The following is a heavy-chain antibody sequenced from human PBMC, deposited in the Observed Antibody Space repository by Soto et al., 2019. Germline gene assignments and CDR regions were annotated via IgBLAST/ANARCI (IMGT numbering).Heavy chain of an antibody. J-gene: IGHJ4*02. CDR2: IYYSGTT. CDR1: GYSISSSNW. D-gene: IGHD1-26*01. CDR3: ARREIQGPIDY. V-gene: IGHV4-28*01. Sequence: QVQLQESGPGLVKPSDTLSLTCAASGYSISSSNWWGWIRQPPGKGLEWIGYIYYSGTTYYHPSLKSRVTMSVDTSKNQFSLKLTSVTAVDTAVYYCARREIQGPIDYWGQGTLVTVSS.